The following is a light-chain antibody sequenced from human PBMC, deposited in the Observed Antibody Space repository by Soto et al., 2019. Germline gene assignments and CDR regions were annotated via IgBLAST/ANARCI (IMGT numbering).Light chain of an antibody. V-gene: IGKV1-39*01. CDR3: QQSYTTPWT. CDR1: QAIGND. Sequence: DIQMTPSPSSLSAAVGDRVTITCRASQAIGNDLNWYQRRPGKAPNLLIFDASTLQTGVPSRFSGSGSGTHFTLTINGLQPEDSSIYYCQQSYTTPWTFGQGTKVDIK. J-gene: IGKJ1*01. CDR2: DAS.